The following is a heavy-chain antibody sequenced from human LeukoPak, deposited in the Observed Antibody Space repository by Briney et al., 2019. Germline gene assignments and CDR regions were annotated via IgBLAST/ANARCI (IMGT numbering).Heavy chain of an antibody. D-gene: IGHD1/OR15-1a*01. CDR3: ARRTSSYYYYGMDV. Sequence: SETLSLTCAVYGGSFSGYYWSWIRQPPGKGLEWIGEINHSGSTNYNPSLKSRVTISVDTSKNQFSLKLSSVTAADTAVYYCARRTSSYYYYGMDVWGQGTTVTVSS. CDR2: INHSGST. J-gene: IGHJ6*02. V-gene: IGHV4-34*01. CDR1: GGSFSGYY.